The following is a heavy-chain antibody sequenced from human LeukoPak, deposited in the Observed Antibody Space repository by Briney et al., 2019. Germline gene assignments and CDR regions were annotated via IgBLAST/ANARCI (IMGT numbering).Heavy chain of an antibody. CDR3: ARRPRNWNDRGNAFDI. CDR1: GGSISSYY. CDR2: IYYSGST. Sequence: PSETLSLTCTVSGGSISSYYWSWIRQPPGKGLEWIGYIYYSGSTNYNPSLKSRVTISVDTSKNQFSLKLSSVPAADTAVYYCARRPRNWNDRGNAFDIWGQGTMVTVSS. V-gene: IGHV4-59*01. D-gene: IGHD1-1*01. J-gene: IGHJ3*02.